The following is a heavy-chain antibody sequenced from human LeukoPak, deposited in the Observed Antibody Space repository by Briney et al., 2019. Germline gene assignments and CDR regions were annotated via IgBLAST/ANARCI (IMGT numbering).Heavy chain of an antibody. CDR3: ARHSSYYDFWSGYYTIPFDY. D-gene: IGHD3-3*01. V-gene: IGHV4-38-2*02. CDR1: GYSISSGYY. CDR2: IYHSGST. J-gene: IGHJ4*02. Sequence: SETLSLTCTVSGYSISSGYYWVWTRQPPGKGLEWIGSIYHSGSTYYNPSLKSRVTISVDTSKNQFSLKLSSVTAADTAVYYCARHSSYYDFWSGYYTIPFDYWGQGTLVTVSS.